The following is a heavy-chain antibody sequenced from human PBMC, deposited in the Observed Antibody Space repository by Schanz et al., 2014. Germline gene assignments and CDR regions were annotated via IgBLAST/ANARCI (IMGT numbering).Heavy chain of an antibody. V-gene: IGHV1-46*01. D-gene: IGHD3-10*01. CDR2: INPSEGGT. CDR3: ASEAHNHDGLRSYSNV. Sequence: QVQVVQSGAEVKKPGASVKVSCKASGYTFTDYGVIWVRQAPGQGLEWVGIINPSEGGTSFPQKFKDRLTMTRDTSTSTFYMELSSLRSEDTAVYFCASEAHNHDGLRSYSNVWGQGTLVTVTS. CDR1: GYTFTDYG. J-gene: IGHJ4*02.